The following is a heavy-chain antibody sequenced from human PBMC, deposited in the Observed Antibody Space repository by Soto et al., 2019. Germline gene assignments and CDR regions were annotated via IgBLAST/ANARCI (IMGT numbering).Heavy chain of an antibody. Sequence: SVKVSCKASGGTFSSYAISWVRQAPGQGLEWMGGIIPIFGTANYAQKFQGRVTITADESTSTAYMELSSLRSEDTAVYYCARGADSGYDSYYGMDVWGQGTTVTVSS. CDR2: IIPIFGTA. D-gene: IGHD5-12*01. CDR3: ARGADSGYDSYYGMDV. J-gene: IGHJ6*02. CDR1: GGTFSSYA. V-gene: IGHV1-69*13.